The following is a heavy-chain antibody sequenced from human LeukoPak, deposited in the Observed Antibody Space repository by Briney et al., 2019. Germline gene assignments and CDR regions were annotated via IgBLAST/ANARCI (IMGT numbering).Heavy chain of an antibody. J-gene: IGHJ3*02. CDR2: IIPIFGTA. D-gene: IGHD3-22*01. Sequence: SVKVSCKASGGTFSSYAISWVRQAPGQGLEWMGRIIPIFGTANYAQKFQGRVTITADKATSTAYMALSSLRSEDKAVYYCARDPSSYYDSSGYYASDAFDIWGQGTMVTVSS. CDR1: GGTFSSYA. CDR3: ARDPSSYYDSSGYYASDAFDI. V-gene: IGHV1-69*06.